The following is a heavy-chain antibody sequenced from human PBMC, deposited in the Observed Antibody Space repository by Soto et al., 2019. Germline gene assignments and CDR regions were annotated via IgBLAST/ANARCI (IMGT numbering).Heavy chain of an antibody. D-gene: IGHD3-10*01. CDR1: EFTFSSYG. CDR2: IWYDGSNK. Sequence: QEQLVESGGGVVQPGRSLRLSCAASEFTFSSYGMHWVRQVPGEGLEWVAVIWYDGSNKYYADSVKGRFTISRDNSKDTLYLEMNSLRAEDTAVYYCARDGGYYGAGSYFDPWGQGSLVTVSS. J-gene: IGHJ5*02. CDR3: ARDGGYYGAGSYFDP. V-gene: IGHV3-33*01.